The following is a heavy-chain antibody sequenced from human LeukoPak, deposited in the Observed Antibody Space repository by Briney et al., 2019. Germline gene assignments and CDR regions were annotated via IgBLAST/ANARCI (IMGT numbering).Heavy chain of an antibody. V-gene: IGHV1-46*01. CDR1: GYTFTGYS. Sequence: ASVKVSCKASGYTFTGYSVHWVRQAPGQGLEWMGIINPSGGSTSYAQKFQGRVTMTRDTSTSTVYMELSSLRSEDTAVYYCARDHPNYDILTGSDAGDYWGQGTLVTVSS. J-gene: IGHJ4*02. CDR3: ARDHPNYDILTGSDAGDY. CDR2: INPSGGST. D-gene: IGHD3-9*01.